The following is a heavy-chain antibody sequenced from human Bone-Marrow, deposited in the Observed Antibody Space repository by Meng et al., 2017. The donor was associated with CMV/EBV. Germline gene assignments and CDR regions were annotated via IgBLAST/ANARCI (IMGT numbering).Heavy chain of an antibody. D-gene: IGHD4-11*01. J-gene: IGHJ6*02. V-gene: IGHV4-34*01. Sequence: SFSGYYWSWIRQPPGKGLEWIGEINHSGSTNYNPSLKSRVTISVDTSKNQFSLKLSSVTAADTAVYYCARVGPYSNYGYYYYYGMDVWGQGTTVTVSS. CDR3: ARVGPYSNYGYYYYYGMDV. CDR1: SFSGYY. CDR2: INHSGST.